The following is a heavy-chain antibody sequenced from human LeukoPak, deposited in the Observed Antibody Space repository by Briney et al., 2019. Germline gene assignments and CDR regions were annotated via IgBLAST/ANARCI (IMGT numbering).Heavy chain of an antibody. D-gene: IGHD1-26*01. V-gene: IGHV4-59*01. CDR2: VYYSGST. Sequence: SETLSLTCTVSGGSISSFYWSWIRQPPGKGLEWIGYVYYSGSTNYNPSLKSRVTISVDTSKNQFSLKLSSVTAADTAVYYCARVGWDSGSYHYYYGMDAWGQGTTVAVSS. CDR3: ARVGWDSGSYHYYYGMDA. CDR1: GGSISSFY. J-gene: IGHJ6*02.